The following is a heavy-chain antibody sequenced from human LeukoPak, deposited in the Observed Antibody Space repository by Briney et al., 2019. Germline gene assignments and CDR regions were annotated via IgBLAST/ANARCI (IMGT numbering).Heavy chain of an antibody. CDR3: AYYDSSGYYYGRLRY. V-gene: IGHV3-23*01. J-gene: IGHJ4*02. D-gene: IGHD3-22*01. CDR1: AFTFSNHA. Sequence: GGSLRLSCAASAFTFSNHAMSWVRQTPGKGLEWVSGISAGGGTILYADSVKGRFTISRDNSKNTLYLHTNNLRVEDTAVYFCAYYDSSGYYYGRLRYWGQGTPVTVSS. CDR2: ISAGGGTI.